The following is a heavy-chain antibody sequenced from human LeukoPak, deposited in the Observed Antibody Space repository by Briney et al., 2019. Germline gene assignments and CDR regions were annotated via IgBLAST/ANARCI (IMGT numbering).Heavy chain of an antibody. D-gene: IGHD2-8*02. Sequence: SETLSLTCAVYGGSLSGYYWSWIRQHPGRGLEWIGYIYHSGGSYYNPSLKSRITMSVDTSKNQFSLNLSSVTAADTAVYYCARDQVECTGGTCQSRVGFDFWGQGTLVTVSS. J-gene: IGHJ4*02. CDR2: IYHSGGS. CDR3: ARDQVECTGGTCQSRVGFDF. V-gene: IGHV4-31*11. CDR1: GGSLSGYY.